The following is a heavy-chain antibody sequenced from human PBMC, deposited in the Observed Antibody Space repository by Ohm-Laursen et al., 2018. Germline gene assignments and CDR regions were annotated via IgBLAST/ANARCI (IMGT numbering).Heavy chain of an antibody. J-gene: IGHJ4*02. CDR2: ISYDGSNE. Sequence: SLRLSCSASGFTFSNYGVDWVRQAPGKGLEWVAGISYDGSNEYYGDSVKGRFSISRDNSKNTLHLQMNSLRAEDTAVYYCAREWIDDSSDYYSYYFDYWGQGTLVTVSS. D-gene: IGHD3-22*01. V-gene: IGHV3-33*01. CDR1: GFTFSNYG. CDR3: AREWIDDSSDYYSYYFDY.